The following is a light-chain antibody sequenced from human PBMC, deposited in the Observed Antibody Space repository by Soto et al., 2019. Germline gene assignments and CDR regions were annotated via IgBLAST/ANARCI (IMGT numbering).Light chain of an antibody. J-gene: IGLJ7*01. CDR3: RSFKHSRPRV. CDR2: EVS. Sequence: QSALTQPASVSGSPGQSITISCTGTSSDVGAYNYVSWYQQHPGTAPKLMIYEVSNRPSGVSNRFSGSKSGTTSSLTISGLQADYAADYCCRSFKHSRPRVFGGGTHFTVL. CDR1: SSDVGAYNY. V-gene: IGLV2-14*01.